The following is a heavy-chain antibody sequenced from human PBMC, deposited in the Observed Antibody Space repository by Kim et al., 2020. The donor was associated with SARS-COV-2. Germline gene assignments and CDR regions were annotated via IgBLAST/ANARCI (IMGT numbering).Heavy chain of an antibody. Sequence: GGSLRLSCAASRFTFSGYAMHWVRQAPGKGLEWVAVISYDGSNKYYADSVKGRFTISRDNSKNTLYLQMNSLRPEDTAVYHCARDPRQQVWVGYLDFWG. CDR3: ARDPRQQVWVGYLDF. V-gene: IGHV3-30*04. CDR2: ISYDGSNK. CDR1: RFTFSGYA. J-gene: IGHJ4*01. D-gene: IGHD6-13*01.